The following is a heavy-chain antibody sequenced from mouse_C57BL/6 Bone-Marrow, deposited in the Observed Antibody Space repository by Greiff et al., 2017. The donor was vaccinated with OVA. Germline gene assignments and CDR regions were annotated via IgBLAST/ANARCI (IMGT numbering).Heavy chain of an antibody. V-gene: IGHV1-59*01. CDR3: ARVGPYYYAMDY. D-gene: IGHD1-1*02. Sequence: QVQLQQPGAELVRPGTSVKLSCKASGYTFTSYWMHWVKQRPGQGLAWIGVIDPSDSYTNYNQKFKGKATLTVDTSSSTAYMQLSSLTSEDSAVYYCARVGPYYYAMDYWGQGTSVTVSS. J-gene: IGHJ4*01. CDR2: IDPSDSYT. CDR1: GYTFTSYW.